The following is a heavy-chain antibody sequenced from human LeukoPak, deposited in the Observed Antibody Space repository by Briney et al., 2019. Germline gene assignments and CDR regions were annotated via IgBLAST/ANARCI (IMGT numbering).Heavy chain of an antibody. V-gene: IGHV4-61*01. CDR3: ARGGKYYDILTGYYGMDV. J-gene: IGHJ6*04. CDR2: IYYSGST. Sequence: SEPLSLTCTVSGGSVSSGSYYWSWIRQPPGEGLEWIGNIYYSGSTNYNPSLKSRVTISVDTSKNQFSLKLSSVTAADTAVYYCARGGKYYDILTGYYGMDVWGKGTTVTVSS. D-gene: IGHD3-9*01. CDR1: GGSVSSGSYY.